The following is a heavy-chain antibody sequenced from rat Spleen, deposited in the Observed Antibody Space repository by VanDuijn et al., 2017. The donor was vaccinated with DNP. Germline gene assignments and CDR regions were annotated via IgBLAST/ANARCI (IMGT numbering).Heavy chain of an antibody. Sequence: QVQLKESGPGLVQPSQTLSLTCTVSGFSLTNYGVSWVRQPPGKGLEWIGAISSGGSTYYNSALKSRLSISRDTSTSQVFLKMNSLQTEDTAMYFCARSWDYWGQGVMVTVSS. CDR3: ARSWDY. J-gene: IGHJ2*01. V-gene: IGHV2S8*01. CDR1: GFSLTNYG. CDR2: ISSGGST.